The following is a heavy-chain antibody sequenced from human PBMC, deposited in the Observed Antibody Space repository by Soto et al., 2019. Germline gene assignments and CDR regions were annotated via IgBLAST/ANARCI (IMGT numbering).Heavy chain of an antibody. Sequence: QVQLQESGPGLVKPSQTLSLTCTVSGGSISSGGYYWSWIRQHPGKGLEWIGYIYYSGSTYYNPSLKTRVTRXVXPXHNQFSLKRSSVPAADTAVYYCARSGYSYGPNPLLYWGQGTLVTVSS. V-gene: IGHV4-31*03. D-gene: IGHD5-18*01. J-gene: IGHJ4*02. CDR3: ARSGYSYGPNPLLY. CDR1: GGSISSGGYY. CDR2: IYYSGST.